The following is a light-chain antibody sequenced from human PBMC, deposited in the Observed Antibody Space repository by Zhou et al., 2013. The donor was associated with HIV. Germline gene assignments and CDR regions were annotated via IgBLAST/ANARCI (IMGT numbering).Light chain of an antibody. CDR1: QSVSSTY. V-gene: IGKV3-20*01. CDR3: HQYGGSPRWT. Sequence: EIVLTQSPGTLSLSPGEGATLSCRASQSVSSTYLAWYQQKPGQAPRLLIYGASSRATGIPDRFSGSGSGTDFTLTISRLEPEDFAVYYCHQYGGSPRWTFGQGTKVEIK. J-gene: IGKJ1*01. CDR2: GAS.